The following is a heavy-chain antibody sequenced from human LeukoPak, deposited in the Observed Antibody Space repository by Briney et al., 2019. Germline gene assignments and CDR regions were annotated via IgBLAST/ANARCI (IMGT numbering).Heavy chain of an antibody. CDR2: IYYSGST. Sequence: PSQTLSLTCTVSGGSISSGGYSWSWIRQHPGKGLEWIGYIYYSGSTYYNPSLKSRVTISVDTSKNQFSLKLSSVTAADTAVYYCGRVITPTYYFDYWGQGTLVTVSS. CDR1: GGSISSGGYS. J-gene: IGHJ4*02. D-gene: IGHD3-16*02. V-gene: IGHV4-31*03. CDR3: GRVITPTYYFDY.